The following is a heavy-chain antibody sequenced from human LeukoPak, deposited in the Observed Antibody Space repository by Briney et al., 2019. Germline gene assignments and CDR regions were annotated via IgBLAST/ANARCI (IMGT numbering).Heavy chain of an antibody. Sequence: GRSLRLSCAASGFTFDDYAMHWVRQAPGKGLEWVSGISWNSGTIDYADSVKGRFTISRDNAKDSLYLQMNSLTAEDTAVYYCAKAQQLWYHFDYWGQGTLVTVSS. CDR2: ISWNSGTI. CDR1: GFTFDDYA. CDR3: AKAQQLWYHFDY. V-gene: IGHV3-9*01. D-gene: IGHD5-18*01. J-gene: IGHJ4*02.